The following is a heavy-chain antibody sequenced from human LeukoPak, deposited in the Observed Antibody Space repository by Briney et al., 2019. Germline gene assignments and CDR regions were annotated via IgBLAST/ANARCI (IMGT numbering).Heavy chain of an antibody. V-gene: IGHV3-30*18. D-gene: IGHD1-26*01. CDR1: GFTFSRHG. Sequence: PGGSLRLSCTASGFTFSRHGMHWVRQAPGKGLEWVAVISHDGSNKYYVDSVKGRFTISRDNSKNILYLQMNSLRAEDTAVYFCAKDGSGSYYYFDYWGQGTLVTVSS. CDR3: AKDGSGSYYYFDY. CDR2: ISHDGSNK. J-gene: IGHJ4*02.